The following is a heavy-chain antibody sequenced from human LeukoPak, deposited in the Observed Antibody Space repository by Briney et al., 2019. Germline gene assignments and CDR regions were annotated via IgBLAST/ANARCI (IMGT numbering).Heavy chain of an antibody. CDR1: GFTFSSYS. CDR2: ISSSSSYI. D-gene: IGHD3-10*01. CDR3: ARDLSPYYYGSGSYPYGMDV. Sequence: GGSLRLSCAASGFTFSSYSMNWVRQAPGKGLEWVSSISSSSSYIYYADSVKGRFTISRDNAKNSLYLQMNSLRAEDTAVYYCARDLSPYYYGSGSYPYGMDVWGQGTTVTVSS. V-gene: IGHV3-21*01. J-gene: IGHJ6*02.